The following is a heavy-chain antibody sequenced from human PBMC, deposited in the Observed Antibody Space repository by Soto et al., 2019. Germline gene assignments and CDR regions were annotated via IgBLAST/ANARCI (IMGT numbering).Heavy chain of an antibody. CDR3: VKGLLTTVTTPEYYFDY. Sequence: PGGSLRLSCAVPGLTFSTSAMHWVRQVPGKGLEHVSGIRSSGGSTYYADSVKGRFTISRDNSKNTLYLQMSSLRAEDTAVYYCVKGLLTTVTTPEYYFDYWGQGTLVTVSS. CDR1: GLTFSTSA. D-gene: IGHD4-17*01. J-gene: IGHJ4*02. V-gene: IGHV3-64D*06. CDR2: IRSSGGST.